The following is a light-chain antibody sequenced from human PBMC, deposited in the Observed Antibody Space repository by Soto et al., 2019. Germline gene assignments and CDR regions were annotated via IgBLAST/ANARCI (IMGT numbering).Light chain of an antibody. Sequence: DIPMTQSPSSLSASVGDRVTITCRASQGISNFLAWYQQKPGKVPKLLISAASTLQSGVPSRFSGSGSGTDFTLTITSLQPHDAATYYCQKYSSVITFGQGTRLEIK. CDR3: QKYSSVIT. J-gene: IGKJ5*01. CDR2: AAS. CDR1: QGISNF. V-gene: IGKV1-27*01.